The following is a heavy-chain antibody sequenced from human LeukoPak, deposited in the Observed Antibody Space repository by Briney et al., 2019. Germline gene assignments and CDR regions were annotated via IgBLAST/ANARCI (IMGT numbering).Heavy chain of an antibody. J-gene: IGHJ3*02. D-gene: IGHD2-15*01. CDR2: IIPIFGTA. Sequence: ASVKVSCKASGGTFSSYAISWVRQAPGQGLEWMGGIIPIFGTANYPQKFQGRVTITADESTSTAYMELSSLRSEDTAVYYCARDRDCSGGSCYSSQSVNAFDIWGQGTMVTVSS. V-gene: IGHV1-69*13. CDR3: ARDRDCSGGSCYSSQSVNAFDI. CDR1: GGTFSSYA.